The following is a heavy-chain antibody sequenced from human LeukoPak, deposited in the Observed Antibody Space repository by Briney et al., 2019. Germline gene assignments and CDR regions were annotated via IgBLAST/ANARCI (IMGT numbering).Heavy chain of an antibody. J-gene: IGHJ4*02. CDR1: GFTFSNYA. Sequence: GGSLRLSCSASGFTFSNYAMHWVRQAPGKGLEHVSVISSNGHRTYYADSVKGRFTISRDNSKDTLYLQMSSLRAEDTAVYFCAKEDSVYGSGSYYHRYFDYWGQGTPVTVSP. CDR3: AKEDSVYGSGSYYHRYFDY. D-gene: IGHD3-10*01. V-gene: IGHV3-64D*06. CDR2: ISSNGHRT.